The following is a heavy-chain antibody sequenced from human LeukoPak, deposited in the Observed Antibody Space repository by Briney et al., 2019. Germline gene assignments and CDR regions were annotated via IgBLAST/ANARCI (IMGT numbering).Heavy chain of an antibody. Sequence: GGSLRLSCAASGFALSSHWMTWVRQVLGRGPEWVANVNRDGSETYYLDSVKGRFTISKDNAKNSLYLQMNSLRAEDTALYHCARNNGMDVWGQGTTVIVSS. CDR3: ARNNGMDV. J-gene: IGHJ6*02. CDR1: GFALSSHW. CDR2: VNRDGSET. V-gene: IGHV3-7*03.